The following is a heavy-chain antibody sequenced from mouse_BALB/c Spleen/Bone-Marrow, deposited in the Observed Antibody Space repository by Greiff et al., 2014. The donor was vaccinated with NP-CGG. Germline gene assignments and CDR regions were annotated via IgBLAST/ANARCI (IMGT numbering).Heavy chain of an antibody. Sequence: VKLVESGPELVKPGASVRISCKASGYTFTSCYIHWVKQRPGQGLEWIGWIYPGNVNTKYNEKFKGKATLTADKSSSTAYMQLSSLTSEDSAVYFCARDTMDYWGQGTSVTVSS. V-gene: IGHV1S56*01. CDR3: ARDTMDY. CDR1: GYTFTSCY. CDR2: IYPGNVNT. J-gene: IGHJ4*01.